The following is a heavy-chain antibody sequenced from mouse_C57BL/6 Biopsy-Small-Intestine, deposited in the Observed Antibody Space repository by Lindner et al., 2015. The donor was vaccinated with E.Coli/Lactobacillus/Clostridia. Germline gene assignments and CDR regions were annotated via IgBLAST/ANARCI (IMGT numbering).Heavy chain of an antibody. J-gene: IGHJ1*01. V-gene: IGHV1-85*01. Sequence: SVKSLQASGYSFSSNGITWVRQAPGQGLEWMGWISGYNGNTKYAQKVQGRVTLTTETSTNTAYMELRNLRSDDTAVYYCARDGASSGTYYNYYYNGMDVWGQGTTVTVSS. D-gene: IGHD1-1*01. CDR3: ARDGASSGTYYNYYYNGMDV. CDR2: ISGYNGNT. CDR1: GYSFSSNG.